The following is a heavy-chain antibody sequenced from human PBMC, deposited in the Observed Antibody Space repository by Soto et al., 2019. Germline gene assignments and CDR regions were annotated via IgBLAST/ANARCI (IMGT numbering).Heavy chain of an antibody. CDR1: GYTFTTYY. Sequence: QVQLVQSGAEVKRPGASVKVSCEASGYTFTTYYMHWVRQAPGQGLEWLGIINPNGGSTTYAQKFQGRVTMTRDTSTSTVYLELSSLRSEDTAVYYCARAGYCSGGTCFHGNCDYWGQGTLVTVSA. CDR3: ARAGYCSGGTCFHGNCDY. J-gene: IGHJ4*02. CDR2: INPNGGST. V-gene: IGHV1-46*01. D-gene: IGHD2-15*01.